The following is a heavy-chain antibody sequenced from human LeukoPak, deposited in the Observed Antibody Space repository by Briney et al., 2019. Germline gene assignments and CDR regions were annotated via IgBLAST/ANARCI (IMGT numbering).Heavy chain of an antibody. CDR2: IASGFQT. CDR1: GFTLGSHD. CDR3: VREARGYHYTYFDY. J-gene: IGHJ4*02. Sequence: GGSLRLSCTASGFTLGSHDVHWVRQTTGEGLEWVAAIASGFQTFYAGSVKGRFTVSREDAKNSLYLQMNSLRAGDTAVYYCVREARGYHYTYFDYWGQGTLVTVSS. D-gene: IGHD5-18*01. V-gene: IGHV3-13*01.